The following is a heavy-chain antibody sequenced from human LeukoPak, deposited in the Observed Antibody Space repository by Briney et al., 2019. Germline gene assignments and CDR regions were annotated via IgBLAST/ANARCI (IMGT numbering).Heavy chain of an antibody. CDR1: GFTFTSYG. J-gene: IGHJ4*02. CDR3: AKDLIAAAGYPDY. CDR2: ISYDGSNK. D-gene: IGHD6-13*01. Sequence: GGSLPLSCAASGFTFTSYGMHWVRQAPGTGLEWVAVISYDGSNKYYADSVKGRFTISRDNSKNTLYLQMNSLRAEDTAVYYCAKDLIAAAGYPDYWGQGTLVTVSS. V-gene: IGHV3-30*18.